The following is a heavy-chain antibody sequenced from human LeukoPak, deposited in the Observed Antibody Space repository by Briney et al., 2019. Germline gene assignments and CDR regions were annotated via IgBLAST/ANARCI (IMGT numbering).Heavy chain of an antibody. V-gene: IGHV1-2*06. J-gene: IGHJ3*02. D-gene: IGHD3-10*01. CDR1: GYTFTGYY. CDR2: IYPNSGGT. CDR3: ARELPGGADAFDI. Sequence: GASVKVSCKASGYTFTGYYMHWVRQAPGQGLEWMGRIYPNSGGTNYAQKFQGRVTMTRDTSISTAYMELSRLRSDDTAVYYCARELPGGADAFDIWGQGTMVTVSS.